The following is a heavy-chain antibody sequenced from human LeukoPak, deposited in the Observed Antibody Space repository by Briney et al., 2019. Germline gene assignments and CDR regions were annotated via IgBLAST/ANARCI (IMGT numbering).Heavy chain of an antibody. J-gene: IGHJ6*02. V-gene: IGHV4-59*01. Sequence: SETLSLTCTVSGGSISSYYWSWIRQPPGKGLEWIGYIYYSGSTNYNPSLKSRVTISVDTSKNQFSLKLSSVTAAGTAVYYCARDRGPWGITYYGMDVWGQGTTVTVSS. D-gene: IGHD3-16*01. CDR3: ARDRGPWGITYYGMDV. CDR1: GGSISSYY. CDR2: IYYSGST.